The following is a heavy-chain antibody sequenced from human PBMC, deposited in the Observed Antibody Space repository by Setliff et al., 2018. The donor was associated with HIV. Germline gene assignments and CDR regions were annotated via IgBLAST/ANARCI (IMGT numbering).Heavy chain of an antibody. CDR2: IFHTGYS. J-gene: IGHJ4*02. D-gene: IGHD1-1*01. CDR3: ARLAATYGNHRFDY. CDR1: LGSISSSYSHY. V-gene: IGHV4-39*01. Sequence: ASETLSLTCTVSLGSISSSYSHYWAWIRQPPGKGLEWIGHIFHTGYSIYSPSLKSRVTMSVDTSKNEFSLKMTSVIAADAAVYFCARLAATYGNHRFDYWGQGVPVTSPQ.